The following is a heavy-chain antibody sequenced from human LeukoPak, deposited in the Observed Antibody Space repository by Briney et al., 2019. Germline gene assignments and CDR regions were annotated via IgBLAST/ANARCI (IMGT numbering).Heavy chain of an antibody. CDR1: GYTFTDYY. CDR3: ARDEPKDYYGSGSYYRGFDY. CDR2: INPNSDGT. D-gene: IGHD3-10*01. J-gene: IGHJ4*02. V-gene: IGHV1-2*02. Sequence: GASVKVSCKASGYTFTDYYIHWVRQTPGQGLEWMGWINPNSDGTNYAQKFQGRVTMTTDTSTSTAYMELRSLRSDDTAVYYCARDEPKDYYGSGSYYRGFDYWGQGTLVTVSS.